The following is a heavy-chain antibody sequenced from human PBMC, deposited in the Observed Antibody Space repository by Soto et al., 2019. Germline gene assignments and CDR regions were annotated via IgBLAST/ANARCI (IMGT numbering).Heavy chain of an antibody. CDR2: ISGSGGRT. V-gene: IGHV3-23*01. J-gene: IGHJ4*02. D-gene: IGHD6-13*01. CDR1: EFTFSSYA. CDR3: AKTLLSTSWYGLHDY. Sequence: GGSLSLSCAASEFTFSSYAMSWVRQAPVKGLEWVSTISGSGGRTYYADSVKGRFTISRDNSRNTLHLQMNSLRVEDTALYYCAKTLLSTSWYGLHDYVSQGTLVTVSS.